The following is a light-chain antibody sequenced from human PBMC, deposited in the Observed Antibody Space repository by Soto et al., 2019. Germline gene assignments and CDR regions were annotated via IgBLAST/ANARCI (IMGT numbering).Light chain of an antibody. CDR1: QSLVNSDGIAY. J-gene: IGKJ5*01. Sequence: DVVMTQSPLSLPVALVQPASMSWMSNQSLVNSDGIAYFSWFQQRXGRSPRRXIYKVSNRDSGVPARCSGSGSGTDFALKISRVAAEDVGVYYCMQGTHWPITFGQGTRLEIK. CDR3: MQGTHWPIT. V-gene: IGKV2-30*01. CDR2: KVS.